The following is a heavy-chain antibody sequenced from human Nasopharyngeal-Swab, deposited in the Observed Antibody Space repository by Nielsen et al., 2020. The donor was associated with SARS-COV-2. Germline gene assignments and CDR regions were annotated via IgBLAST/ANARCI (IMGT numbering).Heavy chain of an antibody. J-gene: IGHJ6*03. CDR2: ISSSSSYI. CDR1: GFTFSSYS. V-gene: IGHV3-21*04. Sequence: GGSLRLSCAASGFTFSSYSMNWVRQAPGKGLEWVSSISSSSSYIYYADSAKGRFTISRDNAKNSLYLQMNSLRAEDTALYYCAKGGGGDFWSGFYYYMDVWGKGTTVTVSS. D-gene: IGHD3-3*01. CDR3: AKGGGGDFWSGFYYYMDV.